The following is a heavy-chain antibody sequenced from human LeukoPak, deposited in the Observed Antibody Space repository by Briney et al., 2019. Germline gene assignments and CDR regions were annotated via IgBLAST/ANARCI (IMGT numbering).Heavy chain of an antibody. CDR1: GGSISSYY. Sequence: SETLSLTCTVSGGSISSYYWSWIRQPPGKGLEWIGYIYYSGSTNYNPSLKRRVTISVDTSKNQFSLKLSSVTAADTAVYYCARSLGYCTNGVCFNFDYWGQGTLVTVSS. V-gene: IGHV4-59*01. CDR2: IYYSGST. CDR3: ARSLGYCTNGVCFNFDY. J-gene: IGHJ4*02. D-gene: IGHD2-8*01.